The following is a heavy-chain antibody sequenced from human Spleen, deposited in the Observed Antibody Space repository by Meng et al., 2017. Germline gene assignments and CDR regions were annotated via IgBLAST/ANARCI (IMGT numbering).Heavy chain of an antibody. D-gene: IGHD1-26*01. CDR3: ARDGSGSYYNDY. CDR1: GFTFSSYA. V-gene: IGHV3-23*01. Sequence: GESLKISCAASGFTFSSYAMSWVRQAPGKGLEWVSALSGGGGNTYYADSVKGRFTISRDNSKNTLYLQMNSLRAEDTALYYCARDGSGSYYNDYWGQGTLVTVSS. J-gene: IGHJ4*02. CDR2: LSGGGGNT.